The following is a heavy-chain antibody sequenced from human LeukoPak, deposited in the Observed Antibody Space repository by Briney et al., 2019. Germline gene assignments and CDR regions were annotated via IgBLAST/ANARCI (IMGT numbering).Heavy chain of an antibody. CDR3: ARDLLDTTGYALGY. Sequence: SQTLSLTCAISGDSVSGNSTAYNWIRQSPSRGLEWLGRTYYRSKWYIEYGVAVGSRITINADTSKNQFSLQLNSVTPEDTAVYYCARDLLDTTGYALGYWGQGTLVTVSS. V-gene: IGHV6-1*01. D-gene: IGHD1-1*01. CDR2: TYYRSKWYI. CDR1: GDSVSGNSTA. J-gene: IGHJ4*02.